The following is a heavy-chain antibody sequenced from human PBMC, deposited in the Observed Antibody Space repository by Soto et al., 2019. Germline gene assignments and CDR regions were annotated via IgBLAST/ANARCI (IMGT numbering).Heavy chain of an antibody. D-gene: IGHD6-19*01. CDR1: GFTFSNAW. V-gene: IGHV3-15*07. Sequence: GGSLRLSCAASGFTFSNAWMNWVRQAPGKGLEWVGRIKSKTDGGTTDYAAPVKGRFTISRDDSKNTLYLQMNSLKTEDTAVYYCITRAVAGTSGSDYWGQGTLVTVSS. J-gene: IGHJ4*02. CDR3: ITRAVAGTSGSDY. CDR2: IKSKTDGGTT.